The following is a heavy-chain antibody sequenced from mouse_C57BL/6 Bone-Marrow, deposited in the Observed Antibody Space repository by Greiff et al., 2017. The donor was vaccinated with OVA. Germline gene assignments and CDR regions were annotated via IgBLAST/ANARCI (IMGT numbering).Heavy chain of an antibody. J-gene: IGHJ4*01. CDR2: IYPGDGDT. D-gene: IGHD1-1*01. Sequence: QVQLQQSGPELVKPGASVKISCKASGYAFSSSWMNWVKQRPGKGLEWIGRIYPGDGDTNYNGKFKGKATLTADKSSSTAYMQLSSLTSEDSAVYFCARYYGSSGGYYAMDYWGQGTSVTVSS. V-gene: IGHV1-82*01. CDR3: ARYYGSSGGYYAMDY. CDR1: GYAFSSSW.